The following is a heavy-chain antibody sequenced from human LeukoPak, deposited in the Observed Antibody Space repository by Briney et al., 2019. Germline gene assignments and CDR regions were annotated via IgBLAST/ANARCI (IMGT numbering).Heavy chain of an antibody. J-gene: IGHJ4*02. V-gene: IGHV3-15*01. CDR3: TTDPLRHIVVVPVPY. D-gene: IGHD2-21*02. CDR2: INSKTDGGAT. Sequence: GGSLRLSCAASGFTFSNAWMTWVRQAPGKGPEWVGRINSKTDGGATDYAAPVKGRFIISRDDSKNMLYLQMNSLKTEDTAVYYCTTDPLRHIVVVPVPYWGQGTLVIVSS. CDR1: GFTFSNAW.